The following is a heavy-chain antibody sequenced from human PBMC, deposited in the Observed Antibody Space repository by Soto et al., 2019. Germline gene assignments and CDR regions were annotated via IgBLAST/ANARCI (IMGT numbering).Heavy chain of an antibody. Sequence: QVQLVQSGAEVKKPGSSVKVSCKASGGTFSSYAISWVRQAPGQGLEWMGGIIPIFGTANYAQKFQGRVTITADKSTSTADMELSSLRSENTAVYYCARAGGYYDSSGYYPDAFDIWGQGTMVTVSS. CDR1: GGTFSSYA. D-gene: IGHD3-22*01. V-gene: IGHV1-69*06. CDR2: IIPIFGTA. J-gene: IGHJ3*02. CDR3: ARAGGYYDSSGYYPDAFDI.